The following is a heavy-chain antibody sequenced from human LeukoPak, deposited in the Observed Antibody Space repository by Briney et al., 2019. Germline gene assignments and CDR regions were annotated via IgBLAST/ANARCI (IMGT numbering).Heavy chain of an antibody. Sequence: PSETLSLTCTVYGGSISSGSYYWSWIRQPAGKGLEWIGRIYTSGSTNYNPSLKSRVTISVDTTKNQFSLKLSSVTAADTAVYYCARVACSGGSCYVDYWGQGTLVTVSS. V-gene: IGHV4-61*02. CDR2: IYTSGST. CDR1: GGSISSGSYY. J-gene: IGHJ4*02. CDR3: ARVACSGGSCYVDY. D-gene: IGHD2-15*01.